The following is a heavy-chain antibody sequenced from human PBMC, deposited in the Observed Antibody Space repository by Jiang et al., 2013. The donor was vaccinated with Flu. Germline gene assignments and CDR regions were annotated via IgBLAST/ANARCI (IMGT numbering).Heavy chain of an antibody. D-gene: IGHD6-13*01. Sequence: LLKPSETLSLTCAVYGGSFSGYYWSWIRQPPGKGLEWIGEINHSGSTNYHPSLKSRVTISVDTSKNQFSLNLSSVTAADTAVYYCARRQPRSIAAAGTYWLDFWGQGTLVTVSS. J-gene: IGHJ5*01. V-gene: IGHV4-34*01. CDR3: ARRQPRSIAAAGTYWLDF. CDR2: INHSGST. CDR1: GGSFSGYY.